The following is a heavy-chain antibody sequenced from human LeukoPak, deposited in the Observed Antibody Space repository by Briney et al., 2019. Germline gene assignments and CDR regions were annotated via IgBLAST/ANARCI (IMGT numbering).Heavy chain of an antibody. CDR1: GFTFSTYW. D-gene: IGHD3-3*01. V-gene: IGHV3-7*01. Sequence: GGFLRLSCAASGFTFSTYWMTWVRQAPGKGLEWVANIKQDGSEKYYVDSVKGRFTISRDNAKNSLYLQMNSLRAEDTAMYYYARDFRFLDDYWGQGTLVTVSS. J-gene: IGHJ4*02. CDR3: ARDFRFLDDY. CDR2: IKQDGSEK.